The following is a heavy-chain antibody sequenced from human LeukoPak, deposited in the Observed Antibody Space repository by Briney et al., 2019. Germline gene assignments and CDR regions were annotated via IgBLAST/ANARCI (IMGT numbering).Heavy chain of an antibody. Sequence: GGSLRLSCAASGFTFSNYNMNWVGQAPGKGLEWVSCISISSNYIYYPDSVKGRFTISRDNAKNSLYLQMHSLRAEDTAVYYCARDGGGGLDYWGQGTLVTVSS. J-gene: IGHJ4*02. CDR1: GFTFSNYN. V-gene: IGHV3-21*01. CDR2: ISISSNYI. CDR3: ARDGGGGLDY. D-gene: IGHD2-15*01.